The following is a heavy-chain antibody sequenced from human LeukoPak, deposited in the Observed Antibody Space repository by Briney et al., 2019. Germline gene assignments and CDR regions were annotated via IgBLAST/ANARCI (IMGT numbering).Heavy chain of an antibody. J-gene: IGHJ4*02. CDR1: GFSFSSYS. CDR3: ARYNSEWSFDY. Sequence: PGGSLRLSCAASGFSFSSYSMKWVRQAPGKGLEWVSYISSSSTIKYYADSVKGRFTISRDNAKNSLYLQMNSLRAEDTAVYYCARYNSEWSFDYWGQGTLVTVSS. V-gene: IGHV3-48*01. D-gene: IGHD6-19*01. CDR2: ISSSSTIK.